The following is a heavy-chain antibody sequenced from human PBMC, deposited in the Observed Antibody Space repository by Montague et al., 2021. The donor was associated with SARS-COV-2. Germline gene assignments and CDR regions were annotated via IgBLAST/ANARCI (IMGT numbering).Heavy chain of an antibody. J-gene: IGHJ5*02. D-gene: IGHD3-22*01. CDR3: ARRRLDFYDSRHWFDP. CDR1: GGSMYIYGSHYY. Sequence: SETLSLTCTVSGGSMYIYGSHYYWDWIRQPPGKGLEWIGTIFYTGSTIYNSSLKSRVTISIDTSKIQYSLELNPVTAADTAVYYCARRRLDFYDSRHWFDPWGQGALVTVPS. V-gene: IGHV4-39*01. CDR2: IFYTGST.